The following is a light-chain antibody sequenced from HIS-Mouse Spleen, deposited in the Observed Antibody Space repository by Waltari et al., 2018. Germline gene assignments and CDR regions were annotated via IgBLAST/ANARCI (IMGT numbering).Light chain of an antibody. CDR1: QSISSW. CDR3: QQYNSYSRT. CDR2: NAA. Sequence: DIQKTQSPSTLSASVGDRVTITCPASQSISSWLAWYQQKPGKAPKLLIYNAASLESGVPSRFSGSGSGPEFTLTISSLQPDDFATYYCQQYNSYSRTFGQGTKVEIK. V-gene: IGKV1-5*03. J-gene: IGKJ1*01.